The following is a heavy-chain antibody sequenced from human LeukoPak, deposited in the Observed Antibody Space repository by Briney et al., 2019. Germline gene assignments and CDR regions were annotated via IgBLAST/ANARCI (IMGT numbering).Heavy chain of an antibody. CDR2: IYYSGST. CDR1: GGSISSYY. CDR3: ARDSRGGEEGFDY. J-gene: IGHJ4*02. Sequence: SETLSLTCTVSGGSISSYYWSWIRQPPGKGLEWIGYIYYSGSTNYNPSLKSRVTISVDTSKNQFSLKLSSVTAAGTAVYYCARDSRGGEEGFDYWGQGTLVTVSS. D-gene: IGHD3-16*01. V-gene: IGHV4-59*01.